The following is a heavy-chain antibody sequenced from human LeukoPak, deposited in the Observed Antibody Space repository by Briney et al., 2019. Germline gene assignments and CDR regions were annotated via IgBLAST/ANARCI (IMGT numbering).Heavy chain of an antibody. J-gene: IGHJ5*02. D-gene: IGHD4-23*01. Sequence: SETLSLTCTVSGGSISSYYWSRIRQPPGKGLEWIGYIYYSGSTNYNPSLKSRVTISVDTSKNQFSLKLSSVTAADTAVYYCARLADRYGGNSYGNWFDPWGQGTLVTVSS. CDR1: GGSISSYY. V-gene: IGHV4-59*08. CDR3: ARLADRYGGNSYGNWFDP. CDR2: IYYSGST.